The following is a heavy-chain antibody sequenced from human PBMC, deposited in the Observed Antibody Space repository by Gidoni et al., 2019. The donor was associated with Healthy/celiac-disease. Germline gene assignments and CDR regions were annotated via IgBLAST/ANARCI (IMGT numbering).Heavy chain of an antibody. Sequence: QVQLQESGPGLVKPSQTLSLPCPVPGASISSGGYYWSWIRQHPGKGLEWIGYIYYSGSTYYNPSLKSRVTISVDTSKNQFSLKLSSVTAADTAVYYCARVGRATVTPHWYFDLWGRGTLVTVSS. D-gene: IGHD4-17*01. V-gene: IGHV4-31*03. CDR2: IYYSGST. J-gene: IGHJ2*01. CDR1: GASISSGGYY. CDR3: ARVGRATVTPHWYFDL.